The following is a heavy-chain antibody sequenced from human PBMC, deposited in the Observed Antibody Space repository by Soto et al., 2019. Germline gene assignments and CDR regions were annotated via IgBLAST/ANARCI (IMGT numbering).Heavy chain of an antibody. D-gene: IGHD6-13*01. CDR1: GFTFSTYS. V-gene: IGHV3-66*01. CDR2: IYSAGSA. Sequence: GGSLRLSCAASGFTFSTYSMSWVRQAPGKGLEWVSVIYSAGSADFADSVKGRFTISRDNSKNTLYLQMSGLRAEDAAVYYCARVYSSSYHYFDYWGQGTLVTVSS. J-gene: IGHJ4*02. CDR3: ARVYSSSYHYFDY.